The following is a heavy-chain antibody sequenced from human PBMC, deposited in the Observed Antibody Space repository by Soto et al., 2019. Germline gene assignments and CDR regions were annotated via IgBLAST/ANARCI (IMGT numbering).Heavy chain of an antibody. CDR3: ARDVGSMVRGVIIRSLYYYGMDV. J-gene: IGHJ6*02. V-gene: IGHV3-30*03. Sequence: PGGSLRLSCAASGFTFSSYGMHWVRQAPGKGLEWVAVISYDGSNKYYADSVKGRFTISRDNSKNTLYLQMNSLRAEDTAVYYCARDVGSMVRGVIIRSLYYYGMDVWGQGTTVTVSS. CDR1: GFTFSSYG. D-gene: IGHD3-10*01. CDR2: ISYDGSNK.